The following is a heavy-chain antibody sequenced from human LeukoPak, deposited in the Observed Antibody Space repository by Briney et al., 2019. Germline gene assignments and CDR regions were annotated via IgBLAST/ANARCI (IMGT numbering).Heavy chain of an antibody. CDR1: GYTFTSYA. J-gene: IGHJ6*02. V-gene: IGHV7-4-1*02. CDR3: ARDAEYTYYDFWSGYYTGYYYGMDV. CDR2: INTNTGNP. Sequence: ASVKVSCKAPGYTFTSYAMNWVRQAPGQGLEWMGWINTNTGNPTYAQGFTGRFVFSLDTSVSTAYLQISSLKAEDTAVYYCARDAEYTYYDFWSGYYTGYYYGMDVWGQGTTVTVSS. D-gene: IGHD3-3*01.